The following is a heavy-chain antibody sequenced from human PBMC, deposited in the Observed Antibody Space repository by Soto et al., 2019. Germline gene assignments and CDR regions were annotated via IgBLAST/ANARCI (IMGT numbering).Heavy chain of an antibody. V-gene: IGHV3-23*01. CDR1: GFTFSSYA. J-gene: IGHJ4*02. CDR2: ISGSGVST. Sequence: GGSLRLSCAASGFTFSSYAMSWVRQAPGKGLEWVSAISGSGVSTYYADSVKGRFTISRDNSKNTLYLQMNSLRAEDTAVYYCAKSPGMYYYDSSGYYHYDYRGQGTLVTVLS. D-gene: IGHD3-22*01. CDR3: AKSPGMYYYDSSGYYHYDY.